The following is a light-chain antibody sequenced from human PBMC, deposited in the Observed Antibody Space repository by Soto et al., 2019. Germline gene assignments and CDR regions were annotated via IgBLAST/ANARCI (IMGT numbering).Light chain of an antibody. CDR1: SSDVGGYDY. V-gene: IGLV2-8*01. J-gene: IGLJ1*01. CDR3: SSYAGNNNFCV. Sequence: QSVLTQPPSASGCPGQSVTISCIGTSSDVGGYDYVSWYQQHPGKAPKLIISEVTKRPSGVPDRFSGSKSGNTASLTVSGLQAEDEADYYCSSYAGNNNFCVFGTGTKVTVL. CDR2: EVT.